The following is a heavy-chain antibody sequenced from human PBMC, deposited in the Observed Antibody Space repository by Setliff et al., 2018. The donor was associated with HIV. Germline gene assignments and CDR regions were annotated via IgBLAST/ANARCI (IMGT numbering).Heavy chain of an antibody. CDR2: IGSSGSTI. J-gene: IGHJ6*02. CDR3: ARLREYYSYGMDV. Sequence: GGSLRLSCAASGFTFSGYSFNWVRQAPGKGLEWLTYIGSSGSTIYYADSVEGRFTSSRDNARNSLFLQMNSLRAEDTAVYYCARLREYYSYGMDVWGQGTTVTVSS. CDR1: GFTFSGYS. V-gene: IGHV3-48*01.